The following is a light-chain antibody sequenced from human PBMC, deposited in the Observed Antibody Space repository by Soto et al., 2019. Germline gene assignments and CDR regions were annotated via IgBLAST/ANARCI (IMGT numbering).Light chain of an antibody. CDR2: DVN. CDR1: SGDIGLYNF. CDR3: CSYTSSTAYV. Sequence: QSALTQPASVSGSPGQSITISCTGSSGDIGLYNFVSWYQQHPGRAPKLMIYDVNNRPSGVSDRLSGSKSGNTASLTISGLQAEDEADYYCCSYTSSTAYVFGSGTKVTVL. J-gene: IGLJ1*01. V-gene: IGLV2-14*03.